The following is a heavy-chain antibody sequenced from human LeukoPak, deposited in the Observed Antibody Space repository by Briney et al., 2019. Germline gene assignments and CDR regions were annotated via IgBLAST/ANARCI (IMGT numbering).Heavy chain of an antibody. CDR2: INPSGGST. D-gene: IGHD2-8*01. J-gene: IGHJ3*02. CDR3: ARAGPYCTNGVCSKAEGAFDI. Sequence: ASVKVSCKASGYTFTSYYMHWVRQAPGQGLEWMGIINPSGGSTSYAQKFQGRVTMTRDTSTSTVYMELSSLRSEDTAVYYCARAGPYCTNGVCSKAEGAFDIWGQGTMVTVSS. CDR1: GYTFTSYY. V-gene: IGHV1-46*01.